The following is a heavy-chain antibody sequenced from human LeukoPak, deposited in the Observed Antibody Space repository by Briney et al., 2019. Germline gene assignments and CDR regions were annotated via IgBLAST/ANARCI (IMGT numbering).Heavy chain of an antibody. CDR1: GFTVSSNY. J-gene: IGHJ4*02. V-gene: IGHV3-53*01. Sequence: PGGSLRLSCVASGFTVSSNYMSWVRQAPGKGLEWVSVIYSGGSTYYADSVKGRFTISRDNSKNTLYLQMNSLRAEDTAVYYCARGSGRPTYYDILTGYYFDYWGQGTLVTVSS. CDR3: ARGSGRPTYYDILTGYYFDY. CDR2: IYSGGST. D-gene: IGHD3-9*01.